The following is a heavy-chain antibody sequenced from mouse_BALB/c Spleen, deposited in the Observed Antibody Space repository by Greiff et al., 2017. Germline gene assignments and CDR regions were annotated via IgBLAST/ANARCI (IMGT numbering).Heavy chain of an antibody. J-gene: IGHJ1*01. CDR2: IWAGGST. D-gene: IGHD1-1*01. V-gene: IGHV2-9*02. CDR3: ATTYYYGSSYGYFDV. Sequence: QVQLKESGPGLVAPSQSLSITCTVSGFSLTSYGVHWVRQPPGKGLEWLGVIWAGGSTNYNSALMSRLSISKDNSKSQVFLKMNSLQTDDTAMYYCATTYYYGSSYGYFDVWGAGTTVTVSS. CDR1: GFSLTSYG.